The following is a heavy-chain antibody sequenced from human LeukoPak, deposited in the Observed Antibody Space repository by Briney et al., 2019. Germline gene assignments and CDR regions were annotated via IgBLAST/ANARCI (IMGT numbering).Heavy chain of an antibody. Sequence: PGGSLRLSCAASGFTFSSYWMHWVRQAPGKGLVWVSRINSDGSSTSYADSVKGRFTISRDNSKNTLYLQMNSLRAEDTAVYYCASPRSSRDGYNLGYFDYWGQGTLVTVSS. D-gene: IGHD5-24*01. CDR3: ASPRSSRDGYNLGYFDY. CDR2: INSDGSST. V-gene: IGHV3-74*01. CDR1: GFTFSSYW. J-gene: IGHJ4*02.